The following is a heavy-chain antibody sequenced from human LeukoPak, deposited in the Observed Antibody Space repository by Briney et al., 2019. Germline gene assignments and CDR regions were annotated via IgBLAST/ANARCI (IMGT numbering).Heavy chain of an antibody. CDR3: ARDLAAAVAGTDY. CDR2: ISYDGSNK. CDR1: GFTFSSYG. J-gene: IGHJ4*02. Sequence: QPGRSLRLSCAASGFTFSSYGMHWVRQAPGKGLEWVAVISYDGSNKYYADSVKGRFTISRDNSKNTLYLQMNSLRAEDTAVYYCARDLAAAVAGTDYWGQGTLVTVSS. D-gene: IGHD6-19*01. V-gene: IGHV3-30*03.